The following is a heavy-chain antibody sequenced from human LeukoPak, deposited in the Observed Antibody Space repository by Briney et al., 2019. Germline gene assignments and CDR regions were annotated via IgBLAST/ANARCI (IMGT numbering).Heavy chain of an antibody. Sequence: GGSLRLSCVASGFPFSPHCMKWVRQAPGEGLEWVSGISPSGDIKYYVDSVKGRFTVSRDNSKNTLYLQINSLRDEDTAVYYCAKDDAWLQYNDWGQGTLVTVSS. CDR3: AKDDAWLQYND. D-gene: IGHD5-24*01. CDR1: GFPFSPHC. V-gene: IGHV3-23*01. J-gene: IGHJ4*02. CDR2: ISPSGDIK.